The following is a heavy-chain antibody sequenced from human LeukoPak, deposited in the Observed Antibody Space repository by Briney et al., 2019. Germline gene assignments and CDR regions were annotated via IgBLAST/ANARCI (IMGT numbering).Heavy chain of an antibody. J-gene: IGHJ4*02. CDR1: GGSISSYY. V-gene: IGHV4-34*01. D-gene: IGHD3-22*01. CDR2: INHSGST. Sequence: SETLSLTCTVSGGSISSYYWSWIRQPPGKGLEWIGEINHSGSTNYNPSLKSRVTISVDTSKNQFSLKLSSVTAADTAVYYCARRITMIVGPYSYWGQGTLVTVSS. CDR3: ARRITMIVGPYSY.